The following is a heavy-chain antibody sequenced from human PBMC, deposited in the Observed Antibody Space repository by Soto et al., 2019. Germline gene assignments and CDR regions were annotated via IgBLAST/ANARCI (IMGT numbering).Heavy chain of an antibody. CDR3: ARGRGYSGYDSTARELDY. V-gene: IGHV4-34*01. D-gene: IGHD5-12*01. CDR1: GGSFSGYS. CDR2: IKHSGST. Sequence: QVQLQQWGAGLLKPSETLSLTCAVYGGSFSGYSWSWIRQPPGPGLEWIGAIKHSGSTNYTPSLKRRGTISVDTSKNQFSLKLSSVTAADTAVYYCARGRGYSGYDSTARELDYWGQGTLVTVSS. J-gene: IGHJ4*02.